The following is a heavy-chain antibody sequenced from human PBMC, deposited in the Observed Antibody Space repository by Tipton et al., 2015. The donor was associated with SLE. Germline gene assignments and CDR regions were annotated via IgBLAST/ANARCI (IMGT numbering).Heavy chain of an antibody. J-gene: IGHJ4*02. CDR2: INHSGST. V-gene: IGHV4-34*01. Sequence: LRLSCAVYGGSFSGYYWSWIRQPPGKGLEWIGEINHSGSTNYNPSLKSRVTISVDTSKNQFSLKLSSVTAADTAVYYCARDPDYTGGYYFDYWGQGTLVTVSS. CDR3: ARDPDYTGGYYFDY. CDR1: GGSFSGYY. D-gene: IGHD4-11*01.